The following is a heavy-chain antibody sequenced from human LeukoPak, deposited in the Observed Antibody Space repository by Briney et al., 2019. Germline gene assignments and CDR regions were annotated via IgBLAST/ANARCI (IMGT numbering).Heavy chain of an antibody. CDR2: ISAYNGNT. J-gene: IGHJ5*02. D-gene: IGHD2-2*01. V-gene: IGHV1-18*01. Sequence: GASVKVSCKASGYTFTSYGISWVRQAPGQGLEWMGWISAYNGNTNYAQKLQGRVTMTTDTSTSTAYMELRSLRSDDTAVYYCARGYCNSTSCSKPNWFDPWGQGTLVTVSS. CDR3: ARGYCNSTSCSKPNWFDP. CDR1: GYTFTSYG.